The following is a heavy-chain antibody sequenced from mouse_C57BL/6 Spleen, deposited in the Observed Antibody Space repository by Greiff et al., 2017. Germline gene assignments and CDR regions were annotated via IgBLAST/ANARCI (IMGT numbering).Heavy chain of an antibody. Sequence: EVKLQESGPGLVKPSQSLSLTCSVTGYSITSGYYWNWIRQFPGNKLEWMGYISYDGSNNYNPSLKNRISITRDTSKNQFFLKLNSVTTEDTATYYWARCLYYGSSYRYFDVWGTGTTVTVSS. V-gene: IGHV3-6*01. D-gene: IGHD1-1*01. CDR3: ARCLYYGSSYRYFDV. J-gene: IGHJ1*03. CDR2: ISYDGSN. CDR1: GYSITSGYY.